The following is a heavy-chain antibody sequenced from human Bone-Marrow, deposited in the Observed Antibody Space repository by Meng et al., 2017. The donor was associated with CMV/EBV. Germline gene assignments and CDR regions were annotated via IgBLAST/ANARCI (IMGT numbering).Heavy chain of an antibody. V-gene: IGHV3-48*04. D-gene: IGHD1-7*01. CDR3: AREAELRSYYYGMDV. CDR2: ISSSGSTI. Sequence: GGSLRLSCAASGFTFSSYSMNWVRQAPGKGLEWVSYISSSGSTIYYADSVKGRFTISRDNAKNSLYLQMNSLRAEDTAVYYCAREAELRSYYYGMDVWGQGTTVTVSS. CDR1: GFTFSSYS. J-gene: IGHJ6*02.